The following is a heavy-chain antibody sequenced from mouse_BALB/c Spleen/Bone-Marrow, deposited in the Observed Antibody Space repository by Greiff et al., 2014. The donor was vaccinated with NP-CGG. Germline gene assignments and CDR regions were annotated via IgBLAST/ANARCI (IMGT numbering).Heavy chain of an antibody. CDR3: ARRDYGIRENYYAMDY. D-gene: IGHD1-2*01. CDR1: GYAFISYW. V-gene: IGHV1-87*01. J-gene: IGHJ4*01. Sequence: QVQLKESGAELARPGASVKLSCKASGYAFISYWMQWVKQRPGQGLEWIGAIYPGDGDTRYTQKFKGKATLTADKSSSTAYMQLSSLASEDSAVYYCARRDYGIRENYYAMDYWGQGTSVTVSS. CDR2: IYPGDGDT.